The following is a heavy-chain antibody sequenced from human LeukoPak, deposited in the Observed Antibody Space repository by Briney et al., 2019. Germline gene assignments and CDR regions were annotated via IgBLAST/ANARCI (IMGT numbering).Heavy chain of an antibody. CDR2: TYYRSKWYN. J-gene: IGHJ4*02. V-gene: IGHV6-1*01. CDR3: ARGPYSGYDWALDY. CDR1: GDSASSNSAA. Sequence: SQTLSLTCAISGDSASSNSAAWNWIRQSPSRGLEWLGRTYYRSKWYNDYAVSVKSRITINPDTSKNQFSLQLNSVTPEDTAVYYCARGPYSGYDWALDYWGQGTLVTVSS. D-gene: IGHD5-12*01.